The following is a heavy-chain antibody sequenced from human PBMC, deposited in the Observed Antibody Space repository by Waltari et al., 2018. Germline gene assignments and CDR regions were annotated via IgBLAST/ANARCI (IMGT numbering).Heavy chain of an antibody. V-gene: IGHV4-39*01. J-gene: IGHJ3*02. CDR1: GGSISSSSYY. D-gene: IGHD1-26*01. CDR3: ARPPYSGTRGSAFDI. Sequence: QLQLQESGPGLVKPSATLSLTCTVSGGSISSSSYYWGWIRHPPGKGLEWIGSIYYSGSTYYNPSLKSRVTISVDTSKNQFSLKLSSVTAADTAVYYCARPPYSGTRGSAFDIWGQGTMVTVSS. CDR2: IYYSGST.